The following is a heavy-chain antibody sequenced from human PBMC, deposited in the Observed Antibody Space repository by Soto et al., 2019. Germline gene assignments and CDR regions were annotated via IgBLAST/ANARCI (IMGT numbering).Heavy chain of an antibody. CDR1: GDTFKNCV. CDR2: IIPLFGTT. CDR3: AAELGFGKLSVV. D-gene: IGHD3-10*01. J-gene: IGHJ6*02. V-gene: IGHV1-69*01. Sequence: QVQVVQSGVEVRRPGSSVKVSCKASGDTFKNCVISWVRQAPGQGLEWMGGIIPLFGTTDFAQRFQGRLKITTEESTTTAYRDLSSLGSEATPTSYGAAELGFGKLSVVWGQGTTVIVSS.